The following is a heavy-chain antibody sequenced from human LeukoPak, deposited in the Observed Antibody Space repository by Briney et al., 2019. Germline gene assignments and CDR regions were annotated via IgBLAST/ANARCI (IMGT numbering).Heavy chain of an antibody. V-gene: IGHV3-21*06. J-gene: IGHJ6*03. D-gene: IGHD1-1*01. Sequence: GGSLRLSCAASGFTFSSYNMNWVRQAPGKGLEWVSSTTSSSSYIYYADSVKGRFTISRDNAKNSLYLQMNSLTAEDTAVYYCARPQLVGKYYYYYYMDVWGKGTTVTVSS. CDR2: TTSSSSYI. CDR3: ARPQLVGKYYYYYYMDV. CDR1: GFTFSSYN.